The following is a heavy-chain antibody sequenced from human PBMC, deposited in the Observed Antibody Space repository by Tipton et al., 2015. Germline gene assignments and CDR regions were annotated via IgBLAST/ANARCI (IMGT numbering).Heavy chain of an antibody. Sequence: TLSLTCSVYGESFSGYYWTWIRQSPGKGLEWLGEINYNRNTNYNPPLENRLTLSVDTSNNQFALKLTSVTAADTALYYCARALRTSNWHYSYYGMDVWGQGTTVIVSS. J-gene: IGHJ6*02. V-gene: IGHV4-34*01. CDR3: ARALRTSNWHYSYYGMDV. D-gene: IGHD2-2*01. CDR2: INYNRNT. CDR1: GESFSGYY.